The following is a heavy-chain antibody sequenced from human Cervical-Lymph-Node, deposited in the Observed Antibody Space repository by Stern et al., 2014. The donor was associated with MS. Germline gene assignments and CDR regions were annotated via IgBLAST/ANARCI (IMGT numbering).Heavy chain of an antibody. Sequence: QVQLQESGPGLVKPSETLSLTCTVSGCSVSNGLYYWSWIRQPPGKGLEWIGCMSHTGRANYKPSPKSRATISVEKSNNQFSLNLSSVTAADTAVYYCARDALTFLGTDSWGQGTLVTVSS. CDR3: ARDALTFLGTDS. D-gene: IGHD3-3*01. J-gene: IGHJ4*02. V-gene: IGHV4-61*01. CDR2: MSHTGRA. CDR1: GCSVSNGLYY.